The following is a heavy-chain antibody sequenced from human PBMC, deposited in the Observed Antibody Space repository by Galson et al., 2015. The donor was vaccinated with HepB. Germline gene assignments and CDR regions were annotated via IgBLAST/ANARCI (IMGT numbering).Heavy chain of an antibody. V-gene: IGHV3-7*01. CDR3: AREGIVGPVDDAFDI. CDR2: IRQDGSDK. Sequence: SLRLSCAASGFTFSSYYMSWVRQAPGKGLEWVANIRQDGSDKYYVDSVKGRFTISRDNAKNSLYLQMNSPRAEDTAVYYCAREGIVGPVDDAFDIWGQGTMVTVSS. CDR1: GFTFSSYY. J-gene: IGHJ3*02. D-gene: IGHD1-26*01.